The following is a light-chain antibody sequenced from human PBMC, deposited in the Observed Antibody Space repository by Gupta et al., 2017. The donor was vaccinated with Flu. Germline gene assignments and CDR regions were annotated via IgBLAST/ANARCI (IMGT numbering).Light chain of an antibody. Sequence: QSALTHPRSVSGSPAQSVATSSTGTSSDIGRYNYVAWYQQHPGSAPKLIIFDVTKRPSGVPDRFSGSKSGNTASLTISGLQAEDEADYHCCSYAGTYIVVGGGTKLTVL. CDR3: CSYAGTYIV. CDR2: DVT. CDR1: SSDIGRYNY. V-gene: IGLV2-11*01. J-gene: IGLJ2*01.